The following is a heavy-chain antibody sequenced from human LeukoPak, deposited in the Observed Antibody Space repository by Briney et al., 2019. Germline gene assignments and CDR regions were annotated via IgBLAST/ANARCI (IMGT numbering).Heavy chain of an antibody. D-gene: IGHD3-22*01. CDR2: IYTSGST. CDR1: GGSISTSNYY. V-gene: IGHV4-61*02. CDR3: ARVRGQRPRDSSGYYYWGVFDY. Sequence: SETLSLTCTVSGGSISTSNYYWSWIRQPAGKGLEWIGRIYTSGSTNYNPSLKSRVTISVDTSKNQFSLKLSSVTAADTAVYYCARVRGQRPRDSSGYYYWGVFDYWGQGTLVTVSS. J-gene: IGHJ4*02.